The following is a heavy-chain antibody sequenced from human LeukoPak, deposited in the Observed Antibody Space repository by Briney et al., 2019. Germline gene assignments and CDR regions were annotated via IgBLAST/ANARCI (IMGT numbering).Heavy chain of an antibody. J-gene: IGHJ4*02. CDR2: IYYRGTT. CDR1: GDSIDSYY. Sequence: PSETLSLTCTVSGDSIDSYYWSWIRQPPGKGLEWIGYIYYRGTTSYNPFLKSRVTISVDTSKNQFSLKLNSVTATDTAVYYCARLPRYGGYDHFDYWARESWSSSPQ. V-gene: IGHV4-59*12. CDR3: ARLPRYGGYDHFDY. D-gene: IGHD5-12*01.